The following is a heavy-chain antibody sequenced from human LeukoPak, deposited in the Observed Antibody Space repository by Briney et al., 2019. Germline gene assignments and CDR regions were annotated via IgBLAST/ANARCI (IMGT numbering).Heavy chain of an antibody. J-gene: IGHJ4*02. CDR2: INHSGST. CDR1: GGSLSGYY. Sequence: SETLSLTCAVYGGSLSGYYWSWIRHPPGKGREWIVEINHSGSTNYNPSLKRRVTISVDTSKNQFSLKLSSVTAEDTAVYYCASLLWSGYFDYWGQGTLVTVSS. D-gene: IGHD3-3*01. CDR3: ASLLWSGYFDY. V-gene: IGHV4-34*01.